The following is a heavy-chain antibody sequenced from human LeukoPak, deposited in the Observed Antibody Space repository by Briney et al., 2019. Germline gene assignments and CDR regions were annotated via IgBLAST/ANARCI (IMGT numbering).Heavy chain of an antibody. CDR3: AREGIYGDYSTDY. D-gene: IGHD4-17*01. Sequence: ASVKVSCKASGYTFTGHYMHWVRQAPGQGLEWMGIINPSGGSTSYAQKFQGRVTMTRDTSTSTVYMELSGLRSEDTAVYYCAREGIYGDYSTDYWGQGTLVTASS. J-gene: IGHJ4*02. CDR2: INPSGGST. V-gene: IGHV1-46*01. CDR1: GYTFTGHY.